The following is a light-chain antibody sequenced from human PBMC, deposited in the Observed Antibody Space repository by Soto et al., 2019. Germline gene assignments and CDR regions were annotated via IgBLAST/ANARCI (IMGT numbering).Light chain of an antibody. CDR1: QSVSSN. CDR2: GAS. CDR3: QQYDQWPIT. V-gene: IGKV3-15*01. Sequence: EIVLTQSPATLSVSPGERATLSCRASQSVSSNLAWYQQKPGQAPRLLIYGASTRATGIPDRFSGSGSGTEFSLTINSLQSEDFAVYYCQQYDQWPITFGQGTRLEIK. J-gene: IGKJ5*01.